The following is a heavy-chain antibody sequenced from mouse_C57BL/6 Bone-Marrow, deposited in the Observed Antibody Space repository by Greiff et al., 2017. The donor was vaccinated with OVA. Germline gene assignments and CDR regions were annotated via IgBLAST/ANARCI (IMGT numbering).Heavy chain of an antibody. CDR1: GYTFTSYW. CDR2: IHPNSGST. J-gene: IGHJ3*01. CDR3: ARSGTSSAWFAY. V-gene: IGHV1-64*01. D-gene: IGHD4-1*01. Sequence: VQLQQSGAELVKPGASVKLSCKASGYTFTSYWMHWVKQRPGQGLEWIGMIHPNSGSTNYNEKFKSKATLTVDKSSSTAYMQLSSLTSEDSAVYYCARSGTSSAWFAYWGQGTLVTVSA.